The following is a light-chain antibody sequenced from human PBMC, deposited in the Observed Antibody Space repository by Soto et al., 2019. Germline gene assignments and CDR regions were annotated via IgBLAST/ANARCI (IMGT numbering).Light chain of an antibody. CDR2: GAS. CDR3: QQYGSSGT. J-gene: IGKJ1*01. Sequence: EIVLTQAPGTLSLSPGARATLSCRASQSVSNNYLAWYQQKPGQAPRLLIYGASNRATGIPDRFSGSGSGTDFTLTISILEPEDFAVYYCQQYGSSGTFGQGTKVEIK. V-gene: IGKV3-20*01. CDR1: QSVSNNY.